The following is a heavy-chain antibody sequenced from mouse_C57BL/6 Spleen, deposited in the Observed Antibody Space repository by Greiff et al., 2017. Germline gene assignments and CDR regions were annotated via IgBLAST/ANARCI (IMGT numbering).Heavy chain of an antibody. Sequence: EVQLQQSGPELVKPGASVKMSCKASGYTFTDYNMHWVKQSHGKSLEWIGYINPNNGGTSYNQKFKGKATLTVNKSSSTAYMELRSLTSEDSAVYYCARDWEGSYYFDYWGQGTTLTVSS. V-gene: IGHV1-22*01. CDR1: GYTFTDYN. D-gene: IGHD4-1*01. J-gene: IGHJ2*01. CDR3: ARDWEGSYYFDY. CDR2: INPNNGGT.